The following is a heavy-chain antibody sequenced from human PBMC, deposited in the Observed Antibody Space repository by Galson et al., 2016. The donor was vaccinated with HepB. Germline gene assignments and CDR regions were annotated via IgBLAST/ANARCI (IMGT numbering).Heavy chain of an antibody. V-gene: IGHV3-23*01. CDR1: GFTFSNYA. D-gene: IGHD5-18*01. CDR2: ISGSGGTT. Sequence: SLRLSCAASGFTFSNYAMSWVRQAPGKGLEWVSSISGSGGTTYYADSVKGRFTISKDKSKNTLYLQMNSLRGEDTAVYYCAKDLDGYTYGYSYSDHWGRGTLVTVSS. J-gene: IGHJ4*02. CDR3: AKDLDGYTYGYSYSDH.